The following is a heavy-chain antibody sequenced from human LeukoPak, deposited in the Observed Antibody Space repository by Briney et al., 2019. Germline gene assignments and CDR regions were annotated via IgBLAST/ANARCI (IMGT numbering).Heavy chain of an antibody. D-gene: IGHD3-10*01. CDR3: ARSGSYKGYFDY. CDR2: IYYSGST. Sequence: SETLSLTCTVSGGSICSYYWGWIRQPPGKGLEWIGYIYYSGSTNYNPSLKSRVTISVDTSKNQFSLKLSSVTAADTAVYYCARSGSYKGYFDYWGQGTLVTVSS. CDR1: GGSICSYY. V-gene: IGHV4-59*01. J-gene: IGHJ4*02.